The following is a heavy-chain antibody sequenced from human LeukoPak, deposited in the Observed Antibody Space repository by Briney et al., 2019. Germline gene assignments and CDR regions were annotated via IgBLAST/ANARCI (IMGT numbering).Heavy chain of an antibody. Sequence: SETLSLTCTVSGGSIHSYYWSWIRQPAGKGLEWIGRIYTSGSIDYNPSLKSRLTLSVDTSENQFSLKLSSVTAADTAVYFCAGVSSGWYNEYWGQGTLVTVSS. CDR2: IYTSGSI. CDR3: AGVSSGWYNEY. V-gene: IGHV4-4*07. D-gene: IGHD6-19*01. J-gene: IGHJ4*02. CDR1: GGSIHSYY.